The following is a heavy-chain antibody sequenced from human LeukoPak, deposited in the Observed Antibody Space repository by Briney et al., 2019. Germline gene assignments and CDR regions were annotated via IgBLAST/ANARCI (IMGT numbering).Heavy chain of an antibody. CDR3: ARGLLWFGDV. V-gene: IGHV1-69*13. CDR1: GGTFSSYA. J-gene: IGHJ6*04. CDR2: IIPIFGTA. Sequence: GASVKVSCKASGGTFSSYAISWVRQAPGQGLDWMGGIIPIFGTANYAQKFQGRVTITADESTGTAYMELSSLRSEDTAVYYCARGLLWFGDVWGKGTTVTVSS. D-gene: IGHD3-10*01.